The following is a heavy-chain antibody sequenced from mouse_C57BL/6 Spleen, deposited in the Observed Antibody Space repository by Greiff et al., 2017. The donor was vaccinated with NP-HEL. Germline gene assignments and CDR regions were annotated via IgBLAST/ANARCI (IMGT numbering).Heavy chain of an antibody. V-gene: IGHV1-80*01. CDR2: IYPGDGDT. CDR3: ARSAYYYGSSPPAWFAY. Sequence: VQLQQSGAELVKPGASVKISCKASGYAFSSYWMNWVKQRPGKGLEWIGQIYPGDGDTNYNGKVKGKATLTADKSSSTSYMQLSSLTTEDSAVYFGARSAYYYGSSPPAWFAYWGQGTLVTVSA. J-gene: IGHJ3*01. CDR1: GYAFSSYW. D-gene: IGHD1-1*01.